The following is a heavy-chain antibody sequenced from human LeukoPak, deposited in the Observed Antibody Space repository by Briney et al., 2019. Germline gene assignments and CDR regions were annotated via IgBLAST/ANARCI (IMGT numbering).Heavy chain of an antibody. J-gene: IGHJ6*02. V-gene: IGHV4-39*01. CDR1: GGSISSSSYY. D-gene: IGHD6-19*01. CDR2: IYYSGST. Sequence: SETLSLTCTVSGGSISSSSYYWGWIRQPPGKGLEWIGSIYYSGSTYSNPSLKSRVTISVDTSKNQFSLKLSSVTAADTAVYYCARIHKSGWYLTYYYGMDVWGQGTTVTVSS. CDR3: ARIHKSGWYLTYYYGMDV.